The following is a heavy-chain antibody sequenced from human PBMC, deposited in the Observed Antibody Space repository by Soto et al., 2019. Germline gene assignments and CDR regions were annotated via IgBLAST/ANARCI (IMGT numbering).Heavy chain of an antibody. CDR2: IKQDGSEK. V-gene: IGHV3-7*01. Sequence: EEQLVESGGGLVQPGGSLRLSCAASGISFRSYWMNWVRQAPGKGLEWVANIKQDGSEKNYVDSVKGRFTISRDNTQKSLFLQMNSLRAEDTAVYYCATDGGYSGYDCFAKWGQGTLVSVSS. D-gene: IGHD5-12*01. CDR1: GISFRSYW. CDR3: ATDGGYSGYDCFAK. J-gene: IGHJ4*02.